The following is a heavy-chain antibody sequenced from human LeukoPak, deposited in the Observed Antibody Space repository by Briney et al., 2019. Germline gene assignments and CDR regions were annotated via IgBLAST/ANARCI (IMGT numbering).Heavy chain of an antibody. CDR1: GDSVSSNSAA. J-gene: IGHJ6*02. CDR2: TYYRSKWYN. CDR3: ARAWSSPPYYDFWSGYYEDYYGMDV. V-gene: IGHV6-1*01. Sequence: SQTLSLTCAISGDSVSSNSAAWNWIRQSPSRGLEWLGRTYYRSKWYNDYAVSVKSRITINPDTSKNQFSLQLNSVTPEDTAVYYCARAWSSPPYYDFWSGYYEDYYGMDVWGQGTTVTVSS. D-gene: IGHD3-3*01.